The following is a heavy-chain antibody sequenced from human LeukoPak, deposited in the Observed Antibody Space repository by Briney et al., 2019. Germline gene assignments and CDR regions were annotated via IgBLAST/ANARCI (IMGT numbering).Heavy chain of an antibody. D-gene: IGHD3-10*01. V-gene: IGHV1-2*02. CDR1: GYTFTSYY. J-gene: IGHJ4*02. CDR3: ARNGYGSGSYS. Sequence: ASVKVSCKASGYTFTSYYMHWVRQAPGQGLEWMGWINPNSGGTNYAQKFQGRVTMTKDTSTSTAYMELSRLRSDDTAVYYCARNGYGSGSYSWGQGTLVTVSS. CDR2: INPNSGGT.